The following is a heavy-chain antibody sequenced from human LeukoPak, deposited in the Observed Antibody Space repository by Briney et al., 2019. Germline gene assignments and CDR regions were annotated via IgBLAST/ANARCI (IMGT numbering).Heavy chain of an antibody. J-gene: IGHJ6*02. D-gene: IGHD6-13*01. Sequence: SVNVSCKASGGTFSSYAISWVRQAPGQGLEWMGRIIPILGIANYAQKFQGRVTLTADKSTSTAYMELSSLRSEDTAVYYCACDSSSRKFEYYYYYGMDVWGQGTTVTVSS. CDR3: ACDSSSRKFEYYYYYGMDV. V-gene: IGHV1-69*04. CDR1: GGTFSSYA. CDR2: IIPILGIA.